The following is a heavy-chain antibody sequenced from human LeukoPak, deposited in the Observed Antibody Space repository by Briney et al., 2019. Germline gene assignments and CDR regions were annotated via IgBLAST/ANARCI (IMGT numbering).Heavy chain of an antibody. Sequence: SETLSLTCTVSGVSIRSYYWSWIRQPPGKGLEWIGYIYYSGSTNYNPSLKSRVTISVDTSKNQFSPKLSSVTAADTAVYYCARGSGSADFDYWGQGTLVTVSS. D-gene: IGHD1-26*01. CDR3: ARGSGSADFDY. CDR2: IYYSGST. V-gene: IGHV4-59*01. CDR1: GVSIRSYY. J-gene: IGHJ4*02.